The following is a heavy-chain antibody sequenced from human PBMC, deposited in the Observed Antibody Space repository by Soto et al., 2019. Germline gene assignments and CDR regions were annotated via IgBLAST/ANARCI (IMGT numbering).Heavy chain of an antibody. V-gene: IGHV4-59*08. CDR3: ARRYGYSFDY. J-gene: IGHJ4*02. Sequence: QVQLQESGPGLVKPSETLSLTCTVSGGSISSYYWSWIRQPPGKGLEWIGYIYYSGSTNYNPSRRSRVTISVDTSKNPFSLKPSSVPAADTAVYYCARRYGYSFDYWGQGTLVTVSS. CDR1: GGSISSYY. CDR2: IYYSGST. D-gene: IGHD1-1*01.